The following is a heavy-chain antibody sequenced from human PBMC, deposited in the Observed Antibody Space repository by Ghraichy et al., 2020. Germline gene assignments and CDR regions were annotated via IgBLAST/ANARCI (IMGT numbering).Heavy chain of an antibody. CDR1: GFTFSTYW. D-gene: IGHD6-19*01. V-gene: IGHV3-7*04. CDR3: ARGGSTSGWHAH. J-gene: IGHJ4*02. Sequence: LSLTCAASGFTFSTYWMSWVRQPPGKGLEWVATIKQDGSEKYYVDSVKGRFTISRDNAKNSLYLQMNSLRVEDTAVYFCARGGSTSGWHAHWGQGTLVTVSS. CDR2: IKQDGSEK.